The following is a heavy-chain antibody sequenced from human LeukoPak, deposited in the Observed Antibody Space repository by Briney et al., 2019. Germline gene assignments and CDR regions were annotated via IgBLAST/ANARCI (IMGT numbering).Heavy chain of an antibody. Sequence: GGSLRLSCAASGFSFGSYAMNWVRQAPGKGLEWVANIKQDGSEKYYVDSVKGRFTISRDNAKNSLYLQMNSLRAEDTAVYYCASEIETYYDYVWGSYPMNYFDYWGQGTLVTVSS. D-gene: IGHD3-16*01. J-gene: IGHJ4*02. V-gene: IGHV3-7*01. CDR3: ASEIETYYDYVWGSYPMNYFDY. CDR1: GFSFGSYA. CDR2: IKQDGSEK.